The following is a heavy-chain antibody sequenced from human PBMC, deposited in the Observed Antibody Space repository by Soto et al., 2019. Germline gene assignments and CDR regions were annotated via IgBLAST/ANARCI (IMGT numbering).Heavy chain of an antibody. CDR3: ARPEYEILTGYSNYFDP. CDR2: INPDSGST. CDR1: GYPFPAYY. V-gene: IGHV1-2*02. J-gene: IGHJ5*02. D-gene: IGHD3-9*01. Sequence: QVQLVQSGPEVKKPGASVKVSCKASGYPFPAYYLHWVRQAPGQGPEWMGWINPDSGSTQYAKKFEGRVSLTRDTSIATAYMELTRLTSDDSAIYSCARPEYEILTGYSNYFDPWVQGTLVTVSS.